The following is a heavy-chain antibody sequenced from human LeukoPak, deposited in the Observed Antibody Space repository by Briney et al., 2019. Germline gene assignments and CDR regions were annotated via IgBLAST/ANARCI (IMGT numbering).Heavy chain of an antibody. D-gene: IGHD3-22*01. CDR1: GYSISSGYY. CDR2: IYHSGST. V-gene: IGHV4-38-2*02. CDR3: ARGRYSSGYYGY. Sequence: PSETLSLTCTVSGYSISSGYYWGWIRQPPGKGLQWIGSIYHSGSTYYNPSLKSRVTISVDTSKNQFSLKLSSVTAADTAVYYCARGRYSSGYYGYWGQGTLVTVSS. J-gene: IGHJ4*02.